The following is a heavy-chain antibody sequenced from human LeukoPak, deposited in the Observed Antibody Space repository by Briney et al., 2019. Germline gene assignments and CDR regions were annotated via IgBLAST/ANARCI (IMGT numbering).Heavy chain of an antibody. D-gene: IGHD3-10*01. V-gene: IGHV7-4-1*02. CDR3: ARQVDYYGSGSYNYYYYYYMDV. CDR2: INTNTGNP. Sequence: ASVKVSCKASGYTFTSYAMNWVRQAPGQGLEWMGWINTNTGNPTYAQGFTGRFVFSLDTSVSTAYLQISSLKAEDTAVYYCARQVDYYGSGSYNYYYYYYMDVWGKGTTVTVSS. CDR1: GYTFTSYA. J-gene: IGHJ6*03.